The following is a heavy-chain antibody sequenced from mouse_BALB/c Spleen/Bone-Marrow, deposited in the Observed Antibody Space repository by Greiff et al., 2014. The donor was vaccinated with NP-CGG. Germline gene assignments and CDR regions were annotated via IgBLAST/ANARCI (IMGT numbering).Heavy chain of an antibody. V-gene: IGHV2-3*01. D-gene: IGHD2-14*01. CDR3: SEQDYYRYDYAMDY. J-gene: IGHJ4*01. Sequence: VQLQQSGTGLVAPSQRLSITCTVSGFSLTSYGVSWVRQPPGKGLEWLGVIWGDGSTNYHSAIISRLSISKDNSKSQVFLKLNSLHTEDTATYYCSEQDYYRYDYAMDYWGQGTSVTVSS. CDR2: IWGDGST. CDR1: GFSLTSYG.